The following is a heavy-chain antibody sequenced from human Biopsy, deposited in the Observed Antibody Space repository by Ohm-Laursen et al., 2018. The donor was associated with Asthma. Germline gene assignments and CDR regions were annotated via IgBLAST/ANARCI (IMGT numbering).Heavy chain of an antibody. Sequence: SSLRLSCAASGITFSTYAMHWVRQAPGKGLEWVSGVSWNSGSIDYADSVKGRFTISRDNAKNSLYLQMNSLRGADTALYYCVKDIRLQLWGFDSWGQGTLVTVSS. V-gene: IGHV3-9*01. CDR1: GITFSTYA. CDR3: VKDIRLQLWGFDS. J-gene: IGHJ4*02. CDR2: VSWNSGSI. D-gene: IGHD6-13*01.